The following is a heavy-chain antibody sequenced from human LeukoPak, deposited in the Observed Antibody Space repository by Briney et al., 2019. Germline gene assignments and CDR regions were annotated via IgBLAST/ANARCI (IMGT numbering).Heavy chain of an antibody. CDR1: GFTFSSYS. D-gene: IGHD6-13*01. V-gene: IGHV3-21*01. CDR3: ARAPIAAAG. J-gene: IGHJ4*02. CDR2: ISSSSSYI. Sequence: PGGSLRLSCAASGFTFSSYSINWVRQAPGKGLEWVSSISSSSSYIYYADSEKGRFTTSRDNAKNSLYLQMNSLRAEDTAVYYCARAPIAAAGWGQGTLVTVSS.